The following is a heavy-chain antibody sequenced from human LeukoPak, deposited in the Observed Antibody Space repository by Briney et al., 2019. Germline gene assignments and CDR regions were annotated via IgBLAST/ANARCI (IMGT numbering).Heavy chain of an antibody. Sequence: SETLSLTCTVSGGPISSSSYYWGWIRQPPGKGLEWIGSIYYSGSTYYNPSLKSRVTISVDTSKNQFSLKLSSVTAADTAVYYCARQGNWFDPWGQGTLVTVSS. CDR3: ARQGNWFDP. CDR1: GGPISSSSYY. CDR2: IYYSGST. V-gene: IGHV4-39*01. J-gene: IGHJ5*02.